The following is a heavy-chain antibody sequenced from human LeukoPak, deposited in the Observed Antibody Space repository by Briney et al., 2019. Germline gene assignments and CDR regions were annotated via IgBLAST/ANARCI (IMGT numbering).Heavy chain of an antibody. CDR2: ISAYNGNT. D-gene: IGHD3-16*01. Sequence: ASVKVSCKASGYTYTSYGISWLRQAPGQGLEWMGWISAYNGNTNYAQKLQGRVTMTTDTSASTAYMELRSLRSDDTAVYYCARDRVWGTGSPSLAMGYWGQGTLVTVSS. CDR3: ARDRVWGTGSPSLAMGY. V-gene: IGHV1-18*01. J-gene: IGHJ4*02. CDR1: GYTYTSYG.